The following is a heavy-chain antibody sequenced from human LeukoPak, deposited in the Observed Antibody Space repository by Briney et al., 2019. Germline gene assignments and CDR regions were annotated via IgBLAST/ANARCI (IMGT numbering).Heavy chain of an antibody. V-gene: IGHV1-69*13. CDR2: IIPIFGTA. Sequence: SVKVSCKASGGTFSSYAISWVRQAPGQGLEWMGGIIPIFGTASYAQKFQGRVTITADESTSTAYMELSSLRSEDTAVYYCARERGDIVVVPAAMDVWGQGTTVTVSS. D-gene: IGHD2-2*01. J-gene: IGHJ6*02. CDR1: GGTFSSYA. CDR3: ARERGDIVVVPAAMDV.